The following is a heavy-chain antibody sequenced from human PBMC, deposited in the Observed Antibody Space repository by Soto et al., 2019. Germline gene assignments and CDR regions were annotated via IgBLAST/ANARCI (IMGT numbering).Heavy chain of an antibody. CDR3: AKPPYSSSSYYYYGMDV. D-gene: IGHD6-6*01. V-gene: IGHV3-23*01. Sequence: GGSLRLSCAASGFTFSSYAMTWVRQAPGKGLEWVSAISGSGGTTYHADSVKGRFTISRDNSKNTLYLQMNSPRAEDAAVYYCAKPPYSSSSYYYYGMDVWGQGATVTVSS. CDR2: ISGSGGTT. J-gene: IGHJ6*02. CDR1: GFTFSSYA.